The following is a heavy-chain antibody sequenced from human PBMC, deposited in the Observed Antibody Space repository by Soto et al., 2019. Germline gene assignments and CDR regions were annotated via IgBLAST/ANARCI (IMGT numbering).Heavy chain of an antibody. Sequence: EVQLVESGGGLVQPGGSLRLSCVASGFTFSSRWMNWVRHVPGKGMEWVANIKQDGSEIHYVDSVKGRFTISRDNAKNSMYLQMNSLRVEDTAVYLCVRSSGWTGDFWGQGILVTVPS. CDR3: VRSSGWTGDF. CDR2: IKQDGSEI. V-gene: IGHV3-7*04. D-gene: IGHD3-10*01. J-gene: IGHJ4*02. CDR1: GFTFSSRW.